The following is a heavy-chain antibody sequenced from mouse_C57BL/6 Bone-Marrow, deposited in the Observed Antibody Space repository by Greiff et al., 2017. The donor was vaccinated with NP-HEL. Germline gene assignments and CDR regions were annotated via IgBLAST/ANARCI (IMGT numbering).Heavy chain of an antibody. CDR2: ISSGSSTI. Sequence: EVKVEESGGGLVKPGGSLKLSCAASGFTFSDYGMHWVRQAPEKGLEWVAYISSGSSTIYYADTVKGRFTISRDNAKNTLFLQMTSLRSEDTAMYYCARENGSSENAMDYWGQGTSVTVSS. J-gene: IGHJ4*01. CDR3: ARENGSSENAMDY. D-gene: IGHD1-1*01. V-gene: IGHV5-17*01. CDR1: GFTFSDYG.